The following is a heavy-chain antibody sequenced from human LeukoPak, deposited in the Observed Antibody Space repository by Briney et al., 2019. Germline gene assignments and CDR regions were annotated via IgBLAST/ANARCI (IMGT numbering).Heavy chain of an antibody. D-gene: IGHD2-15*01. Sequence: PSETLSLTCAVYGGSFSGYYWSWIRQPPGKGLEWIGEINHSGSTNYNPSLKSRVTISVDTSKNQFSLKLSSVTAADTAVYYCARGPTVYCSGGSCSNYYYYYYGMDVWGQGTTVTVSS. J-gene: IGHJ6*02. CDR1: GGSFSGYY. CDR3: ARGPTVYCSGGSCSNYYYYYYGMDV. CDR2: INHSGST. V-gene: IGHV4-34*01.